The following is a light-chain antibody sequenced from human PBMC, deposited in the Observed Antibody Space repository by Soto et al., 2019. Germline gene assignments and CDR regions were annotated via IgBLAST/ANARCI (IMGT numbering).Light chain of an antibody. J-gene: IGKJ5*01. V-gene: IGKV3D-11*03. CDR1: QAVNTR. CDR2: GAS. Sequence: EIVLTQSPATLSSFPGDRVTLSCKASQAVNTRLAWYQHKPGQAPRLLIYGASSRATGIPDRFSGSGSGTDFTLTISSVEPEDFAMYYCHQRNQFGQGTRLEIK. CDR3: HQRNQ.